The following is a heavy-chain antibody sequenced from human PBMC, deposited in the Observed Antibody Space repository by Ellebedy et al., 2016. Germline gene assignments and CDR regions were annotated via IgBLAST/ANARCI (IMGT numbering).Heavy chain of an antibody. V-gene: IGHV1-18*01. J-gene: IGHJ6*02. CDR2: ISTYNDVK. D-gene: IGHD6-13*01. Sequence: ASVKVSXXASGYRFDRYGISWVRQAPGQGLEWVGWISTYNDVKGQSHKVQGRVTMTTDTSTRTAHMELRRLTSDDTAVYYCAREDHSSWPPDGMDVWGQGTTVTVSS. CDR3: AREDHSSWPPDGMDV. CDR1: GYRFDRYG.